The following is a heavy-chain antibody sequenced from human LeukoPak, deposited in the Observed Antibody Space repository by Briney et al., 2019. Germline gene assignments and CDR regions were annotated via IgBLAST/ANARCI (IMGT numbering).Heavy chain of an antibody. J-gene: IGHJ3*02. D-gene: IGHD2-2*03. V-gene: IGHV3-30*04. CDR1: GFTFSNHA. CDR2: KSDDGSTK. Sequence: GRSLRLSCVTSGFTFSNHAMHWVRQGPGKGLEWVAVKSDDGSTKFYADSVKGRFTISRDNSKNTLFLQINSLRPEDTAVYYCARVDDLDAFDIWGQGTLVAVSS. CDR3: ARVDDLDAFDI.